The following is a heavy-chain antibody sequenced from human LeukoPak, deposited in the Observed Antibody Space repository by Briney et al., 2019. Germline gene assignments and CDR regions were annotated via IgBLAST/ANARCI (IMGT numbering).Heavy chain of an antibody. J-gene: IGHJ4*02. CDR3: ARGASYCSSTSCYPDY. Sequence: GESLKISCKGSGYSFTSYWIGWVRQMPGKGLEWMGIIYPGDSDTRYSPSFQGQVTNSADKSISTAYLQWSSLKASDTAMYYCARGASYCSSTSCYPDYWGQGTLVTVSS. V-gene: IGHV5-51*01. CDR1: GYSFTSYW. CDR2: IYPGDSDT. D-gene: IGHD2-2*01.